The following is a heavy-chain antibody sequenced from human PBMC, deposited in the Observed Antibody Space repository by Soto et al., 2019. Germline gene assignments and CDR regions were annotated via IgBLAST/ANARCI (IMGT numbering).Heavy chain of an antibody. J-gene: IGHJ4*01. Sequence: GASVKVSCKASGGTFSSYAISWVRPAPGQGLEWMGGIIPIFGTANYAQKFQGRVTITADKSTSTAYMELSSLRSEDTAVYYCASTLHGTYYYDRSGPIALSFDYWG. CDR3: ASTLHGTYYYDRSGPIALSFDY. CDR2: IIPIFGTA. D-gene: IGHD3-22*01. CDR1: GGTFSSYA. V-gene: IGHV1-69*06.